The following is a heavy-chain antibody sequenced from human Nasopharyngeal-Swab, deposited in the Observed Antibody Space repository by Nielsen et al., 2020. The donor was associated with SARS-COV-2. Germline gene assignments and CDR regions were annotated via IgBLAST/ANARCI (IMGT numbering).Heavy chain of an antibody. V-gene: IGHV4-61*02. J-gene: IGHJ6*03. D-gene: IGHD1-1*01. CDR2: LYISGTT. Sequence: WIRQPPGKGLEWIGRLYISGTTNYNPSLKSRVTISVDASKDQFSLKLSSVTAADTAVYYCARAILNLGRGDYMDVWGKGTTVTVSS. CDR3: ARAILNLGRGDYMDV.